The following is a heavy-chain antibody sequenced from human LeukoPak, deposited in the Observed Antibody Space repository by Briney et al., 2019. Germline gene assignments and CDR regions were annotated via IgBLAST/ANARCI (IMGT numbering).Heavy chain of an antibody. CDR1: GGYISSYY. CDR2: IYYSGRT. J-gene: IGHJ6*02. V-gene: IGHV4-59*08. D-gene: IGHD3-9*01. Sequence: SETLSLTCTGSGGYISSYYWSWIRQPPGKGLEWIGYIYYSGRTNYYPSLKSRVTISVDTSKNQFSLKLSSVTAADTAVYYCARLVERYFAITRCNYGMDVWGQGTTVTVSS. CDR3: ARLVERYFAITRCNYGMDV.